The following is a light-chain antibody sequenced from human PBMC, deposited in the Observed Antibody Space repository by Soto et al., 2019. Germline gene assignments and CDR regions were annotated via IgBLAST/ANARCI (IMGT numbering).Light chain of an antibody. V-gene: IGKV1-39*01. CDR2: AAS. CDR1: QSISGY. CDR3: RQSYTVPYT. J-gene: IGKJ2*01. Sequence: DIQMTQSPSSLSASVGDRVTITCRASQSISGYLSWYYQRPGKAPKLLISAASTLQSGVPSRFSGSGSRTDFTLTISSLQPEDSATYYCRQSYTVPYTFGQGTKLEVK.